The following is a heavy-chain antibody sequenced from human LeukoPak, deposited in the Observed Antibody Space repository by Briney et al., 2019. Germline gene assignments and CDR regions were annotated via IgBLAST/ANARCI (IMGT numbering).Heavy chain of an antibody. V-gene: IGHV4-34*01. CDR2: INHSGST. D-gene: IGHD4-17*01. J-gene: IGHJ4*02. CDR3: ARGGHDYGDFDY. Sequence: PSETLSLTCAVYGGSFSGYYWSWIRQPPGKGLEWIGEINHSGSTNYNPSLKSRVTISVDTSKNQFSLKLSSVTAADTAVYYCARGGHDYGDFDYWGQGTLVTVSS. CDR1: GGSFSGYY.